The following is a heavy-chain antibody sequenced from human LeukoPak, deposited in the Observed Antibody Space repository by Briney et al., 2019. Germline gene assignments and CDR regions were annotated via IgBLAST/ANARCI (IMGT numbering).Heavy chain of an antibody. Sequence: GGSLRLSCAASGFTFSNYAMSWVRQAPGKGLEWVSAISGSGGSTYYADSVKGRFTISRDNSKNTLYLQMNSLRAEDTAVYYCAKALPVLRFLEWLPFDPWGQGTLVTVSS. J-gene: IGHJ5*02. CDR2: ISGSGGST. V-gene: IGHV3-23*01. CDR1: GFTFSNYA. D-gene: IGHD3-3*01. CDR3: AKALPVLRFLEWLPFDP.